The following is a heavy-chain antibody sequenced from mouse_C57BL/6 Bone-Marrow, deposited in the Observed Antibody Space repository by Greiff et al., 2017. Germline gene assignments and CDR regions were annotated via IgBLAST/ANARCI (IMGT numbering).Heavy chain of an antibody. J-gene: IGHJ3*01. Sequence: QVQLQQSGAELARPGASVKLSCKASGYTFTSYGISWVKQRTGQGLEWIGEIYPRSGNTYYNEKFKGKATLTADKSSSTAYLELRSLTSEDSAVXFGASYYGSRYPAWFAYWGQGTLVTVSA. D-gene: IGHD1-1*01. CDR3: ASYYGSRYPAWFAY. CDR2: IYPRSGNT. V-gene: IGHV1-81*01. CDR1: GYTFTSYG.